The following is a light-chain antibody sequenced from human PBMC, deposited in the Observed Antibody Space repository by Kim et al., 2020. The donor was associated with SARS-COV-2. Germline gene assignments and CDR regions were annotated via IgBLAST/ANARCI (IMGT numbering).Light chain of an antibody. Sequence: GQACRITGQGDSLRSNYASWYQQKPEQAPVLVIYGKNNRPSGIPDRFSGSSSGNTASLTITGAQAEDEADYYCNSRDSSGNHVVFGGGTQLTVL. CDR3: NSRDSSGNHVV. V-gene: IGLV3-19*01. J-gene: IGLJ2*01. CDR1: SLRSNY. CDR2: GKN.